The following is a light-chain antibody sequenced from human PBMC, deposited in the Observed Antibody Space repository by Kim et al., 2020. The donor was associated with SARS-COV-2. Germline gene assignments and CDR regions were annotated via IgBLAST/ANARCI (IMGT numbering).Light chain of an antibody. CDR1: QVISDW. Sequence: DIQMTQSPSSVSASVGDRVSITCRASQVISDWLAWYQHKPGTVPKLLIYEASTLQSGVPSRFSGSGSGTDFTLTINSLQPEDFATYYCQQGRSFPYTFGQGTKLEI. J-gene: IGKJ2*01. CDR3: QQGRSFPYT. CDR2: EAS. V-gene: IGKV1-12*01.